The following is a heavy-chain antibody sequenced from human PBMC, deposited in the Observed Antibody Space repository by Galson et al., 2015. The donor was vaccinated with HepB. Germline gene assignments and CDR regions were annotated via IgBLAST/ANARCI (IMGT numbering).Heavy chain of an antibody. CDR3: ARGGLATIGGPTFDY. V-gene: IGHV1-18*01. J-gene: IGHJ4*02. D-gene: IGHD5-24*01. Sequence: SVKVSCKASGYTFSRFSISWLRQAPGQGLEWMGWISGYDVNVRYAQKFQGRLTMTTDKSTSTAHLDLRSLRSDDSAVYYCARGGLATIGGPTFDYWGQGTLVTVSS. CDR2: ISGYDVNV. CDR1: GYTFSRFS.